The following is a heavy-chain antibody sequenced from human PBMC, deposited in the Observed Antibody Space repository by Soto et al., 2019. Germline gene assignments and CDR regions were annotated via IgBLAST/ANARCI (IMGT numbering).Heavy chain of an antibody. CDR2: IYYSGST. D-gene: IGHD3-10*01. V-gene: IGHV4-59*01. Sequence: QVQLQESGPGLVKPSETLSLTCTVSGGSISSYYWSWIRQPPGKGLEWIGYIYYSGSTNYNPSLKRRVTISVDTSKNQFSLKLSSVTAADTAVYYCAGSSHYYGSGSYHDSWGQGTLVTVSS. CDR1: GGSISSYY. J-gene: IGHJ4*02. CDR3: AGSSHYYGSGSYHDS.